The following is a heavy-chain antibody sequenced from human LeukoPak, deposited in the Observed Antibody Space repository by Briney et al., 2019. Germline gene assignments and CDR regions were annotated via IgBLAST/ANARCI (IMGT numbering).Heavy chain of an antibody. CDR2: ISYDGNYK. D-gene: IGHD4-17*01. J-gene: IGHJ4*02. CDR1: GFTFSSYA. CDR3: ARVSPNTVTTLQYFDY. V-gene: IGHV3-30*04. Sequence: PGRSLKLSCAASGFTFSSYAMHWVRQAPGKGLEWVAVISYDGNYKYYADSVKGRFTISRDNSKNTLYLQMNSLRAEDTAVYYCARVSPNTVTTLQYFDYWGQGTLVTVSS.